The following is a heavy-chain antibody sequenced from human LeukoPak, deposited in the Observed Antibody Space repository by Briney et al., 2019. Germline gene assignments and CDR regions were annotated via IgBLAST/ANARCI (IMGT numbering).Heavy chain of an antibody. Sequence: ASVKVSCKASGYTFTSYAMNWVRQAPGQGLEWMGWINTNTGNPTYAQGFTGRFVFSLDTSVSTAYLQISSLKAEDTAVYYCASAASSSWSPEFDPWGQGTLVTVSS. CDR2: INTNTGNP. V-gene: IGHV7-4-1*02. D-gene: IGHD6-13*01. CDR3: ASAASSSWSPEFDP. CDR1: GYTFTSYA. J-gene: IGHJ5*02.